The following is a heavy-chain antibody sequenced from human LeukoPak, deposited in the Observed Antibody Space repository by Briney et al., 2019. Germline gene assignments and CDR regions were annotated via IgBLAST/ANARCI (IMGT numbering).Heavy chain of an antibody. CDR3: ASYASGYNWLKA. D-gene: IGHD5-18*01. CDR1: GYTFTSYY. CDR2: INPSGGST. J-gene: IGHJ5*02. V-gene: IGHV1-46*01. Sequence: ASVRVSCKASGYTFTSYYMHWVRQAPGQGLEWMGIINPSGGSTSYAQKFQGRVTMTRDTSTSTVYMELSSLRSEDTAVYYCASYASGYNWLKAWGQGTLVTVSS.